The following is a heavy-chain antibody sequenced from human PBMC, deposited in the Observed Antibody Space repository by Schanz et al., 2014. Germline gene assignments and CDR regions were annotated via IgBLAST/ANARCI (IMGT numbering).Heavy chain of an antibody. Sequence: VQLLESGGGLVKPGGSLRLSCAASGFTFSDYYMSWIRQPPGKGLEWIAEINHGGSTNYNPSLKSRVTISVDTSKNQFSLKLRSVAAADTAVYYCARAARRTRVVPLYFDYWGQGTLVTVSS. CDR1: GFTFSDYY. CDR3: ARAARRTRVVPLYFDY. V-gene: IGHV4-34*01. D-gene: IGHD2-2*01. J-gene: IGHJ4*02. CDR2: INHGGST.